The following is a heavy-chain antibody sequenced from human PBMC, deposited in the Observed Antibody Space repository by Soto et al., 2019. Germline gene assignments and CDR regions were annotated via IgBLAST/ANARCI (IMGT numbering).Heavy chain of an antibody. CDR3: ARTPYYYDSSGPLDY. D-gene: IGHD3-22*01. J-gene: IGHJ4*02. CDR1: GYTFTSYG. V-gene: IGHV1-18*01. CDR2: ISAYNGNT. Sequence: WASVKVSCKASGYTFTSYGISWVRQAPGQGLEWMGWISAYNGNTNYAQKLQGRVTMTTDTSTSTAYMELRSLRSDDTAVYYCARTPYYYDSSGPLDYWGQGTLVTVSS.